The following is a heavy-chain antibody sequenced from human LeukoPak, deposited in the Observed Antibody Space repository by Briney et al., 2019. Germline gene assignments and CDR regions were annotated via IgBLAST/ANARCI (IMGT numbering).Heavy chain of an antibody. CDR3: ARAPYGSGSSFDY. Sequence: ASVKVSCKASGYTFTGYYMHWVRQAPGQGLEWMGWINPNSGGTNYAQKFQGRVTMTRDTSISTAYMELSRLRSDDTAVYCCARAPYGSGSSFDYWGQGTLVTVSS. V-gene: IGHV1-2*02. CDR1: GYTFTGYY. D-gene: IGHD3-10*01. CDR2: INPNSGGT. J-gene: IGHJ4*02.